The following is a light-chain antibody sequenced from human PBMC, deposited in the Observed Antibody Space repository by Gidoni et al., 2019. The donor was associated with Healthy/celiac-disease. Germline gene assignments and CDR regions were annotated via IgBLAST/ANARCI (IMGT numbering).Light chain of an antibody. V-gene: IGLV2-14*03. CDR3: SSYTSSSIVV. Sequence: QSALTQPASVSGSPGQSITISCTGTSSDVGGYNYVSWDQQHPGKAHKLMIYDVSNRPSGVSSRFSGSKSGNTASLTISVLQAEDEADYYCSSYTSSSIVVFGGGTKLPVL. CDR2: DVS. CDR1: SSDVGGYNY. J-gene: IGLJ2*01.